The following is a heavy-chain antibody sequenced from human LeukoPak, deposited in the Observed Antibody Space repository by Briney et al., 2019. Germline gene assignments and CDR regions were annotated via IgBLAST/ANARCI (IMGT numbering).Heavy chain of an antibody. CDR2: IYYSGST. Sequence: SETLSLTCTVSGGSISSSSYYWGWIRQPPGKGLEWIGSIYYSGSTYYNPSLKSRVTISVDTSKNQFSLKLSSVTAADTAVYYCARRFSAAAGIGCWGQGTLVTVSS. CDR1: GGSISSSSYY. V-gene: IGHV4-39*01. CDR3: ARRFSAAAGIGC. J-gene: IGHJ4*02. D-gene: IGHD6-13*01.